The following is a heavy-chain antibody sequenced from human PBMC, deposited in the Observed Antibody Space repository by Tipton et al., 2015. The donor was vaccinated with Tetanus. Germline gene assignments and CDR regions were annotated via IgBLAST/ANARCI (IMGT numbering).Heavy chain of an antibody. V-gene: IGHV3-23*01. CDR1: GFTFSSYA. J-gene: IGHJ3*02. CDR2: ISGSGGST. Sequence: SLRLSCAASGFTFSSYAMSWVRQAPGKGLEWVSAISGSGGSTYYADSVKGRFTISRDNSKNTLYLQMNSLRAEDTAVYYCAKFANDYDILTGYRPDAFDIWGQGTMVTVSS. D-gene: IGHD3-9*01. CDR3: AKFANDYDILTGYRPDAFDI.